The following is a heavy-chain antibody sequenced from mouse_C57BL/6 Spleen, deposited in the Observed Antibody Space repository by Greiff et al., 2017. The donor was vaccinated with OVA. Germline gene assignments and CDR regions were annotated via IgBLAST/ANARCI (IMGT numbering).Heavy chain of an antibody. CDR2: IYPGDGDT. J-gene: IGHJ1*03. CDR3: ARGYGSSYGYFDV. D-gene: IGHD1-1*01. V-gene: IGHV1-80*01. CDR1: GYAFSSYW. Sequence: QVQLQQSGAELVKPGASVKISCKASGYAFSSYWMNWVKQRPGKGLEWIGQIYPGDGDTNYTGKFKGKATLTADKSSSTAYMQLSSLTSEDSAVYFCARGYGSSYGYFDVWGTGTTVTVAS.